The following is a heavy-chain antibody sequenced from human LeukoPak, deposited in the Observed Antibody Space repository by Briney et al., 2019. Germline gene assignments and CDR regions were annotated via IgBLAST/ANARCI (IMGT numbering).Heavy chain of an antibody. V-gene: IGHV4-59*01. D-gene: IGHD4-17*01. CDR2: IYYSGST. CDR1: GGSISNYY. J-gene: IGHJ6*03. Sequence: KPSETLSLTCTVSGGSISNYYWSWIRQPPGKGLGWIAYIYYSGSTNYNPSLKSRVTISIDTSKNQFSLKLNSVTAADTAVYYCARVRANYYYYMDVWGKGTTVTVSS. CDR3: ARVRANYYYYMDV.